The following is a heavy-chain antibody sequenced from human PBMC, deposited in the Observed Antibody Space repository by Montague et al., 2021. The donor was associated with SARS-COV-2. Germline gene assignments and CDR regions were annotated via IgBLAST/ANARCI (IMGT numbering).Heavy chain of an antibody. J-gene: IGHJ4*02. CDR2: TCYSGST. CDR3: ARVEGVIGGITHFDY. CDR1: GASMRSYY. Sequence: SETLSLTCTVSGASMRSYYWTWVRQSPGKGLEWIGYTCYSGSTSYAPSLKSRLTMTVDMSANQVSLTLVSVTAADSAVYYCARVEGVIGGITHFDYWGQGFLVSVSS. V-gene: IGHV4-59*01. D-gene: IGHD2-21*01.